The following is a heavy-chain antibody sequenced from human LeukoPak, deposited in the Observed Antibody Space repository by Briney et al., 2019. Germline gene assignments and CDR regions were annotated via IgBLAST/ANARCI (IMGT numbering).Heavy chain of an antibody. J-gene: IGHJ4*02. D-gene: IGHD3-22*01. V-gene: IGHV4-38-2*02. CDR3: ARDGVFHDSDGYSFDY. Sequence: SETLSLTCAVSNYSITSGYFWGWIRQPPGKGLEWIVSIYHSGTTSYNPSLRNRVTLFVDTSKNQFSLKLTSLTAADTAVYYCARDGVFHDSDGYSFDYWGQGTLVTVSS. CDR1: NYSITSGYF. CDR2: IYHSGTT.